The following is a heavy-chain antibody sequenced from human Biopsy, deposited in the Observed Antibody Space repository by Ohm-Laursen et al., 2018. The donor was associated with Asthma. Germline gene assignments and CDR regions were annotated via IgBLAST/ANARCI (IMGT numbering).Heavy chain of an antibody. V-gene: IGHV4-31*03. J-gene: IGHJ5*02. CDR2: IYYSGST. CDR1: GGSINIGDYY. D-gene: IGHD3-10*01. Sequence: TLSLTCTVYGGSINIGDYYWSWLRQHQGKGSEWIGNIYYSGSTYYTPSLKSRVSISLDTSKNQFSLSPTSVTAADTAVYYCARTTYGYDGFDPWGQGTLVTVSS. CDR3: ARTTYGYDGFDP.